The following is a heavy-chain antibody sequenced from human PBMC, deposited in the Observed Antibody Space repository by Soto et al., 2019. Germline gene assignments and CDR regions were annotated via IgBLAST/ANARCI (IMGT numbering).Heavy chain of an antibody. Sequence: SETLSLTCAVYGGSFSGYYWSWIRQPPGKGLEWIGEINHSGSTNYNPSLKSRVTISVDTSKNQFSLKLSSVTAADTAVYYCAPPGVEGYWGQGTLVTVSS. J-gene: IGHJ4*02. D-gene: IGHD2-15*01. V-gene: IGHV4-34*01. CDR2: INHSGST. CDR1: GGSFSGYY. CDR3: APPGVEGY.